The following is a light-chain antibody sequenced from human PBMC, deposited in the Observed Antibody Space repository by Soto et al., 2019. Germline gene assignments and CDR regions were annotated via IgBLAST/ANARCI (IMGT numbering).Light chain of an antibody. Sequence: EVVLTQSPFTLSFSPVERSTLSFMASQTFSNSFLSWFQQIPGQAPRLLIYGASMRATGIPDRFSGSGSGTDFTLTISRLEPEDFAVYYCQQCGSSSTFGQGTRLEIK. V-gene: IGKV3-20*01. CDR2: GAS. CDR1: QTFSNSF. CDR3: QQCGSSST. J-gene: IGKJ5*01.